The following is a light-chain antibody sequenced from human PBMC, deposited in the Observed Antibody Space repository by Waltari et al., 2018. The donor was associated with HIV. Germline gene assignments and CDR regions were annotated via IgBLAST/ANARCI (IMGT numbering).Light chain of an antibody. CDR3: QQYLSPPPT. CDR1: HSVYYRPNNKNY. CDR2: WAS. V-gene: IGKV4-1*01. Sequence: VMIQSPDSLAVSLGERATITCKSTHSVYYRPNNKNYIAWYQKRPGQAPKLLISWASARESGVSDRFSGSGSGTNFTLTITSLKTEDVAIYFCQQYLSPPPTFGQGTKVQIK. J-gene: IGKJ1*01.